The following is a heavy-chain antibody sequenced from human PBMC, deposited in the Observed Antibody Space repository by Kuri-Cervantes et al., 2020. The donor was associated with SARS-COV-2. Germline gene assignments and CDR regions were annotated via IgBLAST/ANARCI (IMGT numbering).Heavy chain of an antibody. Sequence: SCSVSGGSISSGNYYWSWIRQPAGKGLEWIGRLNNRGSTNYNPSLTSRVTMSVDTSKNQFPLNLSSVTAADTAVYYCARQSSTRRYYDFWTGDMDVWGKGTTVTVSS. V-gene: IGHV4-61*02. CDR3: ARQSSTRRYYDFWTGDMDV. D-gene: IGHD3-3*01. CDR2: LNNRGST. CDR1: GGSISSGNYY. J-gene: IGHJ6*03.